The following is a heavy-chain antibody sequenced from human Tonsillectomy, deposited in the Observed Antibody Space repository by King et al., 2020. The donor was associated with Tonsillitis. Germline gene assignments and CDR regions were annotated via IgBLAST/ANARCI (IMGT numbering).Heavy chain of an antibody. CDR3: ARDYSYYARFDY. V-gene: IGHV3-74*01. J-gene: IGHJ4*02. Sequence: VQLVESGGGLVQPGGSLRLSCAASGFTFSSYWIHWVRQAPGKGLGWVSRINSDGSRTSDADSVKVRFTLSRDNAKNTLYLQMKSLRAEDTAVYYCARDYSYYARFDYWGQGTLVTVSS. CDR2: INSDGSRT. CDR1: GFTFSSYW. D-gene: IGHD4-11*01.